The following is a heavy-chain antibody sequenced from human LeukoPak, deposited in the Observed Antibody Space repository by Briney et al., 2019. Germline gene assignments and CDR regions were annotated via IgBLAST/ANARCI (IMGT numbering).Heavy chain of an antibody. CDR2: INHSGST. J-gene: IGHJ4*02. CDR1: GFTFSSYW. Sequence: PGGSLRLSCAASGFTFSSYWMSWVRQPPGKGLEWIGEINHSGSTNYNPSLKSRVTISVDTSKNQFSLKLSSVTAADTAVYYCARVGIAAAGTGYWGQGTLVTVSS. V-gene: IGHV4-34*01. D-gene: IGHD6-13*01. CDR3: ARVGIAAAGTGY.